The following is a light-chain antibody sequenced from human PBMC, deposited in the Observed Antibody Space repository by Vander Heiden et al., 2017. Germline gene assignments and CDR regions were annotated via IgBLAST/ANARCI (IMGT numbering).Light chain of an antibody. CDR2: EVN. Sequence: QSALTHPPSASGSPGQSVTLSCPATNNHVGAYNYVSWYQQHPGKAPKLMIYEVNRRPSGVPDRFSGSKSGTTASLTVSGLQVEDEADYYCSSYAGSDNSVVFGGGTKLTVL. V-gene: IGLV2-8*01. CDR1: NNHVGAYNY. J-gene: IGLJ2*01. CDR3: SSYAGSDNSVV.